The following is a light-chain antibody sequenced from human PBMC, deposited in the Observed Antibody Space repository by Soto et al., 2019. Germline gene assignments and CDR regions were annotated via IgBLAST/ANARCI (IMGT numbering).Light chain of an antibody. CDR1: QTIRSW. V-gene: IGKV1-5*03. CDR3: QHRNSNSYA. Sequence: MVESACSRSRSVGDRVAIPCRASQTIRSWLACYQQKPGQAPKLLIYKASPLKSGVPSRFSGRGAGTEFTLNISILLSENIAAYEFQHRNSNSYAVGQAIKV. J-gene: IGKJ1*01. CDR2: KAS.